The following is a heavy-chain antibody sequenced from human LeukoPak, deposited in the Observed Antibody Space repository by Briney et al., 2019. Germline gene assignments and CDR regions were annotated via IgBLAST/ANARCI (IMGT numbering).Heavy chain of an antibody. Sequence: SVKVSCKASGGTFSSYAISWVRQAPGQGLEWMGRIIPILGIANYAQKFQGRVTITADKSTSTAYMELSSLRSEDTAVYYCARPFGNDYLSDIWGQGTMVTVSS. D-gene: IGHD2/OR15-2a*01. CDR3: ARPFGNDYLSDI. CDR1: GGTFSSYA. CDR2: IIPILGIA. J-gene: IGHJ3*02. V-gene: IGHV1-69*04.